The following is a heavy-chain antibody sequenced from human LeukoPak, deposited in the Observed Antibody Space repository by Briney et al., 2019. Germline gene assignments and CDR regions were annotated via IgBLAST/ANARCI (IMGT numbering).Heavy chain of an antibody. V-gene: IGHV1-18*01. CDR1: GYTFTSYG. CDR3: ARTQAILEWLSN. Sequence: ASVKVSCKASGYTFTSYGISWVRQAPGQGLEWMGWISAYNGNTNYAQKLQGRVTMTTDTSTSTTYMELRSLRSDDTAVYYCARTQAILEWLSNWGQGTLVTVSS. D-gene: IGHD3-3*01. CDR2: ISAYNGNT. J-gene: IGHJ4*02.